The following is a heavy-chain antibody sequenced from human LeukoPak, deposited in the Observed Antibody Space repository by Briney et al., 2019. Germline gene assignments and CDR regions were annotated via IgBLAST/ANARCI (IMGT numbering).Heavy chain of an antibody. J-gene: IGHJ4*02. D-gene: IGHD3-16*02. V-gene: IGHV4-4*07. Sequence: SETLSLTCTVSGGSVSSYYWSWIPQPAGKGLEWIRRIYTTASTNYNPSLKSRVTMSVDTSKNQFSLKLSSVTAADTAVYYCARAFVWFGGVISFDYWGQGTLVTVSS. CDR1: GGSVSSYY. CDR3: ARAFVWFGGVISFDY. CDR2: IYTTAST.